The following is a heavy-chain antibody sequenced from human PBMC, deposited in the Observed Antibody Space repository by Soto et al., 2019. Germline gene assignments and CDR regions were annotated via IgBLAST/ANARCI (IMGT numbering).Heavy chain of an antibody. V-gene: IGHV4-30-4*01. Sequence: SLSRAFSRDTVKIGDYYVTLISQPPGKGLEWIGHIYYSGSTYYNPSLKSRAGISVDSSKSQVSLKLTSVTAADTAVYFCARNIMNYYRFGYWGEGALVTVYS. CDR2: IYYSGST. CDR3: ARNIMNYYRFGY. D-gene: IGHD3-16*02. CDR1: RDTVKIGDYY. J-gene: IGHJ4*02.